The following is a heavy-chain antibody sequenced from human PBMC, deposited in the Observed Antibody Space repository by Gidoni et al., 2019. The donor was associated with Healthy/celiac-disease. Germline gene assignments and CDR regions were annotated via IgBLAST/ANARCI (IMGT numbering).Heavy chain of an antibody. CDR2: IWYDGSNK. D-gene: IGHD3-9*01. CDR3: AREYYDILTGYRRYYYYYGMDV. CDR1: GFTFSSYG. Sequence: QVQLVESGGGVVQPGRSLRLSCAASGFTFSSYGMHWFRQAPGKGLEWVAVIWYDGSNKYYADSVKGRFTISRDNSKNTLYLQMNSLRAEDTAVYYCAREYYDILTGYRRYYYYYGMDVWGQGTTVTVSS. J-gene: IGHJ6*02. V-gene: IGHV3-33*01.